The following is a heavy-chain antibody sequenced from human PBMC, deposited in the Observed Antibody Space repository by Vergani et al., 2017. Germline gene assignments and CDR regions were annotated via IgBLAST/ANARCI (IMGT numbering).Heavy chain of an antibody. D-gene: IGHD6-19*01. CDR3: ARHSTVEWLVKLGWIDP. J-gene: IGHJ5*02. Sequence: QLQLQESGPGLVKPSATLSLTCSVSGASIRSSNYYCGWIRQPPGKGLEWIANIYYSGSTYYNPSLKSRVTISVDTSKNQFFLKLSSVTAADTAVYFCARHSTVEWLVKLGWIDPWGQGILVTVSS. CDR2: IYYSGST. CDR1: GASIRSSNYY. V-gene: IGHV4-39*01.